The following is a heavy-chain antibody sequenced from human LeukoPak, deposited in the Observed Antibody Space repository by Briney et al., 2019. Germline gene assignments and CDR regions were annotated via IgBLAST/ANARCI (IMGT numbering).Heavy chain of an antibody. J-gene: IGHJ4*02. Sequence: ASVKVSCKAFGYTLTSNYMHWVRQAPGQGLEWMGWINPNSGGTNYAQKFQGRVTMTRDTSISTAYMELSRLRSDDTAVYYCARVLYSGSYCFDYWGQGTLVTVSS. D-gene: IGHD1-26*01. V-gene: IGHV1-2*02. CDR3: ARVLYSGSYCFDY. CDR2: INPNSGGT. CDR1: GYTLTSNY.